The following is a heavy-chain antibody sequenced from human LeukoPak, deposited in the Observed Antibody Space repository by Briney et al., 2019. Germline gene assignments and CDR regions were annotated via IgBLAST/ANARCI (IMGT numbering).Heavy chain of an antibody. J-gene: IGHJ6*02. Sequence: EASVKVSCKASGGTFSSYAISWVRQAPGQGLEWMGGIIPIFGTANYAQKFQGRVTITADESTSTAYMELSSLRSEDTAVYCCARDLGYGDYRYGMDVWGQGTTVTVSS. CDR1: GGTFSSYA. D-gene: IGHD4-17*01. V-gene: IGHV1-69*13. CDR3: ARDLGYGDYRYGMDV. CDR2: IIPIFGTA.